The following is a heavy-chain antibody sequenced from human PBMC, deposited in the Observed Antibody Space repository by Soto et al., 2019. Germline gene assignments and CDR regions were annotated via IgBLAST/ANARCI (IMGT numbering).Heavy chain of an antibody. CDR2: IYSGGAT. CDR3: ARDGTYNWV. V-gene: IGHV3-66*01. Sequence: EVQLVESGGGLVQPGGSLRLSCAASGFTVSNNYMRWVRQAPGKGLEWVSLIYSGGATYYADSAKGRFTISRDNSKNTLYLQMTTLRAEDTAVYYCARDGTYNWVGGQGILVTVSS. CDR1: GFTVSNNY. D-gene: IGHD1-1*01. J-gene: IGHJ4*02.